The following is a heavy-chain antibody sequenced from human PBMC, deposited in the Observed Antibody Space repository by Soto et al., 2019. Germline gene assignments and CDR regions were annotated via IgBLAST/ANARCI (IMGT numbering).Heavy chain of an antibody. J-gene: IGHJ5*02. CDR2: FDPEDGET. V-gene: IGHV1-24*01. CDR3: ATGRLRFTNWFDP. D-gene: IGHD4-17*01. Sequence: GKGLEWMGGFDPEDGETIYAQKFQGRVTMTEDTSTDTAYMELSSLRSEDTAVYYCATGRLRFTNWFDPWGQGTLVTVSS.